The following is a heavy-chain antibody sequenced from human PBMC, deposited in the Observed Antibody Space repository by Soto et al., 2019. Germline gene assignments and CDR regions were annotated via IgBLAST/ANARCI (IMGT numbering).Heavy chain of an antibody. D-gene: IGHD5-18*01. V-gene: IGHV1-3*01. J-gene: IGHJ4*02. CDR1: GYTFTSYA. Sequence: QVQLVQSGAEVKKPGASVKVSCKASGYTFTSYAMHWVRQAPGQRLEWMGWINAGNGNTKYSQKFQGRVTITRDTSASKAYRELSSRRSEDTAVYYCASDPGYSYGYNWGQGTLVTVSS. CDR3: ASDPGYSYGYN. CDR2: INAGNGNT.